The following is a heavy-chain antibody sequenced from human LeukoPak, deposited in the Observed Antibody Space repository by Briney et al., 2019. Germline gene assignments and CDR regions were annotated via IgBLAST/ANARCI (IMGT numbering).Heavy chain of an antibody. J-gene: IGHJ6*02. CDR1: GVTFSGSA. CDR3: XXXXXXXXXXXXXYVDNFYGLDV. CDR2: IRSRANSYVT. Sequence: GGSLRLSCAASGVTFSGSAMHWVRQASGEGLEWVGRIRSRANSYVTAYAAAVTGRFIISRDESSDTAYLQMNGLTTEDTTIYXXXXXXXXXXXXXXXYVDNFYGLDVWGQGTRVTVSS. V-gene: IGHV3-73*01. D-gene: IGHD2-2*01.